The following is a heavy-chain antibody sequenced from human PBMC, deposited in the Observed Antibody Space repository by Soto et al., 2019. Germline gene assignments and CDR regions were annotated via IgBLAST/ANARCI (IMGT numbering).Heavy chain of an antibody. J-gene: IGHJ5*02. CDR1: GYTFTIYY. Sequence: QVQLVQSGAEVKKPGASVKVSCKASGYTFTIYYMHWVRQAPGQGLEWMGIMDPSGGGTSYAQKFQGRLTMTRDTSTSTVYMELSSLRSEDTAVYYCARDRVDCSGGNCWRSVEDTWGQGTLVTVSS. CDR2: MDPSGGGT. D-gene: IGHD2-15*01. CDR3: ARDRVDCSGGNCWRSVEDT. V-gene: IGHV1-46*01.